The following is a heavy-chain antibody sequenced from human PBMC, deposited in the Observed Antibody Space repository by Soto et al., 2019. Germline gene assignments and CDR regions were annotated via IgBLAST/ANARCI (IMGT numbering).Heavy chain of an antibody. CDR3: AKSNNIPY. Sequence: VQLVESGGGVVQPGRSLRLSCAASGFTFSSYGMHWVRQAPGKGLEWVAVISYDGSNKYYADSVKGRFTISRDNSKNTLYLQMNSLRAEDTAVYYRAKSNNIPYWGQGTLVTVSS. CDR2: ISYDGSNK. V-gene: IGHV3-30*18. CDR1: GFTFSSYG. J-gene: IGHJ4*02.